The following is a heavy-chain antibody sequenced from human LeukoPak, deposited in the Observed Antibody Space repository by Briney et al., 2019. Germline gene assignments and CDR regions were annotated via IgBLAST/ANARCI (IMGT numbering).Heavy chain of an antibody. CDR2: IYSGGST. V-gene: IGHV3-53*01. CDR3: ARVCYYDSSGYAP. D-gene: IGHD3-22*01. Sequence: VSVIYSGGSTYYADSVKGRFTISRDNSKNTLYLQMNSLRAEDTAVYYCARVCYYDSSGYAPWGQGTLVTVSS. J-gene: IGHJ5*02.